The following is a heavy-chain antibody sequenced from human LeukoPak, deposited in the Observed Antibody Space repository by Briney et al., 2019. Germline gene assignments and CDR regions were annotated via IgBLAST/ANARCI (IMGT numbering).Heavy chain of an antibody. CDR2: ISYDGSNK. Sequence: GGSLRLSCAASGFTFSSYGMHWVRQAPGKGLEWVAVISYDGSNKYYADSVKGRFTLSRDNSKNTLYLQMNSRRAEDTAVYYCAKDGSDCSSTSCYWLGDFDWWGQGTLVTVYS. V-gene: IGHV3-30*18. CDR1: GFTFSSYG. J-gene: IGHJ4*02. CDR3: AKDGSDCSSTSCYWLGDFDW. D-gene: IGHD2-2*01.